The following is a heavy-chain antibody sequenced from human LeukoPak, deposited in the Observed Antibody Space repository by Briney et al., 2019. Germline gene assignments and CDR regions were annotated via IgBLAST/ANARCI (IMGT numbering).Heavy chain of an antibody. CDR2: INQGGSES. CDR3: TKGRSNHY. V-gene: IGHV3-7*01. CDR1: GFTFSDFW. J-gene: IGHJ4*02. D-gene: IGHD4-11*01. Sequence: HPGGSLRLSCAASGFTFSDFWMGWVRQDPGKGLEWVANINQGGSESYYVDSVKGRFTISRDNAKKSLFLQMNSLRAEDTAVYYCTKGRSNHYWGQGTLVTVST.